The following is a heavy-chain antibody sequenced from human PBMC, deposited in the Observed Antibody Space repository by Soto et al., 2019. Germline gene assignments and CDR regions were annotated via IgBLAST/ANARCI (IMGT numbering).Heavy chain of an antibody. CDR3: ERRDTRSSLFDP. Sequence: QVQLQESGPGLVKPSQTLSLTCTVSGGSISNGDYYWSWIPQHPGKVLEWIGYIYYSGTNYYNPSLRSRVIISVDPTKKQFPLKMSSVTAADTAVYYCERRDTRSSLFDPWGQGTLVTVSS. V-gene: IGHV4-31*03. CDR1: GGSISNGDYY. D-gene: IGHD3-10*01. CDR2: IYYSGTN. J-gene: IGHJ5*02.